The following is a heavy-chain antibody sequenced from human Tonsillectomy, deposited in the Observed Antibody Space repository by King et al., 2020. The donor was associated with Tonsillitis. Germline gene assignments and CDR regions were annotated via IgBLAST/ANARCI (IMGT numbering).Heavy chain of an antibody. CDR1: GYSISSAYY. J-gene: IGHJ3*02. V-gene: IGHV4-38-2*02. CDR2: IYHSGPT. CDR3: ARGSLGYCSGTSCYDGHSDAFDI. Sequence: QLQESGPGLVKPSETLSLTCTVSGYSISSAYYWGWIRQPPGKGLEWIGNIYHSGPTYYNPSLKSRVTISVDTSKNQFSLKLRSVTAAGTAVYYCARGSLGYCSGTSCYDGHSDAFDIWGQGTMVTVSS. D-gene: IGHD2-2*01.